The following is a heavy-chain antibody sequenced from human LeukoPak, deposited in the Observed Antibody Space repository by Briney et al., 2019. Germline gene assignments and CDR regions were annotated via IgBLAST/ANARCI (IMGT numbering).Heavy chain of an antibody. CDR3: ARDASYYYGSGLDY. Sequence: GASVKVSRKASGGTFSSYAISWVRQAPGQGLERMGGIIPIFGTANYAQKFQGRVTITADESTSTAYMELSSLRSEDTAVYYCARDASYYYGSGLDYWGQGTLVTVSS. J-gene: IGHJ4*02. V-gene: IGHV1-69*13. D-gene: IGHD3-10*01. CDR2: IIPIFGTA. CDR1: GGTFSSYA.